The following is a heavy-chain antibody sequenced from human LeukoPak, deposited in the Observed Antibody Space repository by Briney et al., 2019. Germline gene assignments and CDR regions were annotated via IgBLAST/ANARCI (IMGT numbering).Heavy chain of an antibody. D-gene: IGHD4-17*01. Sequence: PSETLSLTCTVTGSSISSYYWSWIRQPPGKGLEWIGYIYYSGSTNYNPSLKSRVTISVDTSKNQFSLKLSSVTAADTAVYYCARARGDYLYYYGMDVWGQGTTVTVSS. J-gene: IGHJ6*02. V-gene: IGHV4-59*08. CDR2: IYYSGST. CDR3: ARARGDYLYYYGMDV. CDR1: GSSISSYY.